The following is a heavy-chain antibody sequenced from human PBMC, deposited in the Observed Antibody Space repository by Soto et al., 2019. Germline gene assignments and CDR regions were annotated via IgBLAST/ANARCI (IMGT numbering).Heavy chain of an antibody. CDR3: ARGTLIGSSTRNWFDP. D-gene: IGHD3-10*01. J-gene: IGHJ5*02. Sequence: QVHLEESGPGLVRPSGTLALICNVSGIPISSYDWWTWVRQTPGKGMEWIGEIYHNGRTNYNPSLKSRVSLSVDKSKNQCSLNLQTLTAADTAVYYCARGTLIGSSTRNWFDPWGPGTPVTVSS. CDR2: IYHNGRT. V-gene: IGHV4-4*02. CDR1: GIPISSYDW.